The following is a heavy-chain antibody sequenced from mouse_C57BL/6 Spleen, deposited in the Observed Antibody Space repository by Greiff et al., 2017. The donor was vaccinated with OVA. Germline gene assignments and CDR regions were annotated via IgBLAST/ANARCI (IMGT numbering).Heavy chain of an antibody. D-gene: IGHD2-3*01. V-gene: IGHV1-76*01. CDR2: IYPGSGNT. J-gene: IGHJ4*01. CDR3: ARREDDGYAMDY. Sequence: QVQLQQSGAELVRPGASVKLSCKASGYTFTDYYINWVKQRPGQGLEWIARIYPGSGNTYYNEKFKGKATLTAEKSSSTAYMQLSSLTSADSAVYFCARREDDGYAMDYWGQGTSVTVSS. CDR1: GYTFTDYY.